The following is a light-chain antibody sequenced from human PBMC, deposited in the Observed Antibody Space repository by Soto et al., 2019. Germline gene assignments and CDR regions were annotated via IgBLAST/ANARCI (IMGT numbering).Light chain of an antibody. Sequence: EVVLTQSPGTLSLSPGERATLSCRASQGVSSSYLSWYQQKAGQAPRLLIYATSSRAAVVPDRFSGSGAGTDFTLTISGLEPEDFAVYYCQQYGSSPRYTFGQGTKLEIK. CDR1: QGVSSSY. J-gene: IGKJ2*01. CDR3: QQYGSSPRYT. CDR2: ATS. V-gene: IGKV3-20*01.